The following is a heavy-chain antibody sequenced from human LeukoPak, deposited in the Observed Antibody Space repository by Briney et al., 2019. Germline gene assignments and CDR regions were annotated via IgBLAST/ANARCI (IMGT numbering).Heavy chain of an antibody. D-gene: IGHD3-22*01. CDR2: ITDSGGGT. CDR1: GFPFSSNG. Sequence: GGSLRLSCAASGFPFSSNGMSWVRQAPGKGLEWVSSITDSGGGTQYADSVKGRFTISRDNSKNTLYLQMNSLRAEDTAVYYCARTGKPDSSGYDAFDIWGQGTVVTVSS. J-gene: IGHJ3*02. V-gene: IGHV3-23*01. CDR3: ARTGKPDSSGYDAFDI.